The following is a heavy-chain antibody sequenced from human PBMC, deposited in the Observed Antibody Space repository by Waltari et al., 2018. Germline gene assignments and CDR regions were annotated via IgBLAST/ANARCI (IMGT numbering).Heavy chain of an antibody. D-gene: IGHD3-10*01. V-gene: IGHV1-69*13. Sequence: QVQLVQSGAEVKKPGASVKVSCKVSGYTLTELSMHWVRQAPGKGLEWMGGIIPMFGTANYAQKFQGRITISADVSTNTAYMELSSLNSEDTALYFCARDPTEGGFGFDRWGQGTLVTVSS. J-gene: IGHJ4*02. CDR1: GYTLTELS. CDR2: IIPMFGTA. CDR3: ARDPTEGGFGFDR.